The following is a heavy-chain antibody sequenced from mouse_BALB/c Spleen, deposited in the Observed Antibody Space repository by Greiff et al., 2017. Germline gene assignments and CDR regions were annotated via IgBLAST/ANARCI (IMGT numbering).Heavy chain of an antibody. CDR1: GFSLTSYG. CDR3: ARDDYDVAY. J-gene: IGHJ3*01. D-gene: IGHD2-4*01. V-gene: IGHV2-9*02. CDR2: IWAGGST. Sequence: VQGVESGPGLVAPSQSLSITCTVSGFSLTSYGVHWVRQPPGKGLEWLGVIWAGGSTNYNSALMSRLSISKDNSKSQVFLKMNSLQTDDTAMYYCARDDYDVAYWGQGTLVTVSA.